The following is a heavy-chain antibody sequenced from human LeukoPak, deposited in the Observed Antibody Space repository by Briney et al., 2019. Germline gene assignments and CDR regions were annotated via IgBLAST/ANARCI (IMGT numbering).Heavy chain of an antibody. V-gene: IGHV3-33*01. CDR1: GFTCSNYC. CDR2: IWYDGNNK. CDR3: ARDASDTAMVGYFQR. J-gene: IGHJ1*01. D-gene: IGHD5-18*01. Sequence: GGSLRLSCAAAGFTCSNYCIHWVRQAPGKGLDWVSVIWYDGNNKYYADSVKGRFTISRDNSKNTLYLQMNSLRAEDTAVYYCARDASDTAMVGYFQRWGQGTLVTVSS.